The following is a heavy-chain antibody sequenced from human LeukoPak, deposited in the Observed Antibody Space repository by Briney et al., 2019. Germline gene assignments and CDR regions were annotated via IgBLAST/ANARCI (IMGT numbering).Heavy chain of an antibody. CDR2: IYSGGIT. CDR3: ARETSRARVEMATGSFDY. J-gene: IGHJ4*02. CDR1: GFTVSSSY. Sequence: GGSLRLSCAASGFTVSSSYMSWVRQAPGKGLEWVSVIYSGGITYYADSVKGRFTISRDNSKNTLYLQMNSLRAEDTAVYYCARETSRARVEMATGSFDYWGQGTLVTVSS. D-gene: IGHD5-24*01. V-gene: IGHV3-53*01.